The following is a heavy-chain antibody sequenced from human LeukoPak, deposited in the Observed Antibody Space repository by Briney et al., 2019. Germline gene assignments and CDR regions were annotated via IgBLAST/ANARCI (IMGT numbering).Heavy chain of an antibody. CDR1: GFTFNSYA. V-gene: IGHV3-30*18. CDR2: LSYDGRDK. D-gene: IGHD7-27*01. Sequence: GGSLRLSCAASGFTFNSYAMSWVRQAPGKGLEWVAVLSYDGRDKYYADSVKGRFTISRDNSKNTLYLQMNSLRPEDTAVYYCAKDGEGAAASYYFDYWGQGTLVTVFS. J-gene: IGHJ4*02. CDR3: AKDGEGAAASYYFDY.